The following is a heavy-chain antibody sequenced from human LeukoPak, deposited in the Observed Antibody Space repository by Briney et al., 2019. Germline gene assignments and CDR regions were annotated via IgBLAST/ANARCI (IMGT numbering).Heavy chain of an antibody. CDR2: ITSSGGTT. CDR1: GIIFSHYG. D-gene: IGHD1-26*01. CDR3: AKAAGSYYSHYFDY. Sequence: GGSLRLSCVASGIIFSHYGMGWVRQAPGKGLEWVSVITSSGGTTNYADSVKGRFTISRDNFKHTLYLQMNSLRAEDTALYFCAKAAGSYYSHYFDYWGRGSLVTVSS. V-gene: IGHV3-23*01. J-gene: IGHJ4*02.